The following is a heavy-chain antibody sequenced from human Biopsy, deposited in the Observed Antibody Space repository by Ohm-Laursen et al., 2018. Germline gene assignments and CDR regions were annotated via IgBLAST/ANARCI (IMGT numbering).Heavy chain of an antibody. CDR3: ARVAGGYAYYYGMDV. CDR2: IYYDGIT. Sequence: SETLSLTCAVSGYSVTNDYYWGWIRQPPGKGLEWIGNIYYDGITYYNPSLKSRVAMSADTSKNQFSLRLTSVTAADTAVYYCARVAGGYAYYYGMDVWGQGTTVIVSS. V-gene: IGHV4-38-2*01. CDR1: GYSVTNDYY. J-gene: IGHJ6*02. D-gene: IGHD5-12*01.